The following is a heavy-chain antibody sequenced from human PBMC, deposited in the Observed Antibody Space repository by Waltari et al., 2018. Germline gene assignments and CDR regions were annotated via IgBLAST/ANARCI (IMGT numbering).Heavy chain of an antibody. V-gene: IGHV1-2*02. CDR3: ARGGRPHISSSWTGIYFDY. D-gene: IGHD6-13*01. Sequence: QVQLVQSGAEVKKPGASVKVSCKASGYPFTGYYMHGVRQAPGQGLEWVGWINPNSGATNYAQKFQGRVTMTRETSIRTAFMEVRRVRSDDTTVYYCARGGRPHISSSWTGIYFDYWGQGTLVTVSS. J-gene: IGHJ4*02. CDR2: INPNSGAT. CDR1: GYPFTGYY.